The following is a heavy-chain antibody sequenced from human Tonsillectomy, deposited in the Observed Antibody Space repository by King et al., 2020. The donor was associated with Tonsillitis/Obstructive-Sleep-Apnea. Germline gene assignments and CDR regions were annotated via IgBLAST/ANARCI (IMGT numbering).Heavy chain of an antibody. CDR3: ARGDSTMIVVVPHQPTYYFDY. D-gene: IGHD3-22*01. J-gene: IGHJ4*02. CDR1: GGSFSGYY. Sequence: VQLQQWGAGLLKPSETLSLTCAVYGGSFSGYYWSWIRQPPGKGLEWIGEINHSGSTNYNPSLKSRVTISVDTSKNQFSLKLSSVTAADTAVYYCARGDSTMIVVVPHQPTYYFDYWGQGTLVTVSS. V-gene: IGHV4-34*01. CDR2: INHSGST.